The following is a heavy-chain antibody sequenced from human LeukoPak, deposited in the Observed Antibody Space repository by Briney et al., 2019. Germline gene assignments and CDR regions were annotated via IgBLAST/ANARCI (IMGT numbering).Heavy chain of an antibody. D-gene: IGHD3-9*01. CDR2: IIPIPGIA. J-gene: IGHJ6*02. CDR3: ARDRYDILTGYYAYYYGMDV. Sequence: GASVKVSCKASGGTFSSYAISWVRQAPGQGLEWMGRIIPIPGIANYAQKFQGRVTITADKSTSTAYMELSSLRSEDTAVYYCARDRYDILTGYYAYYYGMDVWGQGTTVTVSS. V-gene: IGHV1-69*04. CDR1: GGTFSSYA.